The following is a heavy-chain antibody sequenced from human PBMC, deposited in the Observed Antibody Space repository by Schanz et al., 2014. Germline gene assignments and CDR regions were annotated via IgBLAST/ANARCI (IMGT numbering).Heavy chain of an antibody. J-gene: IGHJ4*02. Sequence: VQLVESGGGLVQPGGSLRLSCATSGFSFSSYAINWVRQAPGKGLEWVSGISGSGASTYYADSVKGRFTISRDNSNNTVELQMNSLRAKDTALYYCVRDELLWFGEVLSFDYWGQGALVTVSS. V-gene: IGHV3-23*04. CDR2: ISGSGAST. CDR1: GFSFSSYA. CDR3: VRDELLWFGEVLSFDY. D-gene: IGHD3-10*01.